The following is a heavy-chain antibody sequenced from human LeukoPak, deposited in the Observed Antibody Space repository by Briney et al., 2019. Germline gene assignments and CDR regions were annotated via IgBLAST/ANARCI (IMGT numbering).Heavy chain of an antibody. Sequence: SETLSLTCTVSGGSISSSYWSWIRQPPGKGLDWIGYIHYSGNTNYTPTLKNRLTMSVDTSKNQFSLKLSSVTAADTVVYYCVRGYYDSSGSSNTFDIWGQGTMVTVSS. J-gene: IGHJ3*02. CDR2: IHYSGNT. V-gene: IGHV4-59*01. CDR3: VRGYYDSSGSSNTFDI. D-gene: IGHD3-22*01. CDR1: GGSISSSY.